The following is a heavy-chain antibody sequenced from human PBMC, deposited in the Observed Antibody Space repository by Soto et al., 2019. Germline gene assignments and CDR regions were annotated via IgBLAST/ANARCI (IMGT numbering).Heavy chain of an antibody. V-gene: IGHV1-69*13. D-gene: IGHD1-26*01. CDR2: IIPIFGTA. J-gene: IGHJ6*02. CDR3: ARGHPQGLIGVGATIPTRYYYYGMDV. CDR1: GGTFSSYA. Sequence: ASVKVSCKASGGTFSSYAISWVRQAPGQGLEWMGGIIPIFGTANYAQKFQGRVTITADESTSTAYMELSSLRSEDTAVYYCARGHPQGLIGVGATIPTRYYYYGMDVWGQGTTVTVSS.